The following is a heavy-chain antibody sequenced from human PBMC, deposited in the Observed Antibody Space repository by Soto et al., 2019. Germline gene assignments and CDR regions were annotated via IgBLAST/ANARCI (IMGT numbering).Heavy chain of an antibody. CDR3: AHSTYTTICYGDAFEI. V-gene: IGHV2-5*02. CDR1: GFSLSTRRVG. CDR2: IYWDDDK. J-gene: IGHJ3*02. D-gene: IGHD2-2*02. Sequence: QITLKESGPTLVKPTQTLTLTCTFSGFSLSTRRVGVGWIRQPPGKALEWLALIYWDDDKRYSPSLKSRLTTTKYTSNNRAVLTMTNTGPVDTASYYCAHSTYTTICYGDAFEIWGQGTMVTVSS.